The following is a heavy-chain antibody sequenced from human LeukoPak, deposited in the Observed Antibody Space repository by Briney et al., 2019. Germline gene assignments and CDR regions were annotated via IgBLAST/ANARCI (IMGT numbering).Heavy chain of an antibody. Sequence: GGSLRLSCVDSGFTFGNYAMNWVRQAPGKGLEWVSAISGSGGSTYYADSVKGRFTISRDNSKNTLYLQMNSLRAEDTALYYCAIRVDTAMVRDYWGQGTLVTVSS. J-gene: IGHJ4*02. CDR2: ISGSGGST. CDR3: AIRVDTAMVRDY. V-gene: IGHV3-23*01. D-gene: IGHD5-18*01. CDR1: GFTFGNYA.